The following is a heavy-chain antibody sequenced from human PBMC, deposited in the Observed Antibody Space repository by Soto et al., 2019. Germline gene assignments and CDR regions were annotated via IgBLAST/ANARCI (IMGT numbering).Heavy chain of an antibody. CDR3: ARLGGHSSSSNYYYYGMDV. J-gene: IGHJ6*02. V-gene: IGHV4-39*01. D-gene: IGHD6-13*01. CDR2: IYYSGST. CDR1: GGSISSYY. Sequence: SETLSLTCTVSGGSISSYYWGWIRQPPGKGLEWIGSIYYSGSTYYNPSLKSRVTISVDTSKNQFSLKLSSVTAADTAVYYCARLGGHSSSSNYYYYGMDVWGQGTTVTVSS.